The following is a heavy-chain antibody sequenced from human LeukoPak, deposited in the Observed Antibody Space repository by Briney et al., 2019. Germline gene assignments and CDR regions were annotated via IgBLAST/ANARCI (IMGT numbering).Heavy chain of an antibody. D-gene: IGHD2-15*01. J-gene: IGHJ3*02. V-gene: IGHV3-23*01. CDR2: ISGSGGST. Sequence: GGSLRLSCAASGFTFSSYAMSWVRQAPGKGLEWASAISGSGGSTYYADSVKGRFTISRDNSKNTLYLQMNSLRAEDTAVYYCAKPTMGYCSGGSCHSYAFDIWGQGTMVTVSS. CDR3: AKPTMGYCSGGSCHSYAFDI. CDR1: GFTFSSYA.